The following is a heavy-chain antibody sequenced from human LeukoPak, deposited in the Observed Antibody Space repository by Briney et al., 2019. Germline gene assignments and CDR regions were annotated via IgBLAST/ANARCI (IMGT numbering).Heavy chain of an antibody. CDR3: ARGYSRAFDI. J-gene: IGHJ3*02. Sequence: PGGSPRLSCAASGFTFSSYGMHWVRQAPGKGLEWVSTISVSGGSTYYADSVKGRFTISRDNSKNTLYLQMNSLRAEDTAVYYCARGYSRAFDIWGQGTMVTVSS. V-gene: IGHV3-23*01. D-gene: IGHD2-21*01. CDR2: ISVSGGST. CDR1: GFTFSSYG.